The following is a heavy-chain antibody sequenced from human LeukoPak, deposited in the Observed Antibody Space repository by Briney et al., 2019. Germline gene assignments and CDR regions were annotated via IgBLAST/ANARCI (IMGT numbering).Heavy chain of an antibody. CDR3: ARGRRWGYCSSTSCYEGLYYYYYYMDV. J-gene: IGHJ6*03. V-gene: IGHV1-69*13. D-gene: IGHD2-2*01. CDR2: IIPIFGTA. Sequence: GASVKVSCKASGGTSSSYAISWVRQAPGQGLEWVGGIIPIFGTANYAQKFQGRVTITADESTSTAYMELSSLRSEDTAVYYCARGRRWGYCSSTSCYEGLYYYYYYMDVWGKGTTVTVSS. CDR1: GGTSSSYA.